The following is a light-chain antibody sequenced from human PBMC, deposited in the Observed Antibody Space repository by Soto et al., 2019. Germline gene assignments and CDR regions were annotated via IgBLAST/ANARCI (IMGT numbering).Light chain of an antibody. CDR2: DDH. V-gene: IGLV1-51*01. CDR1: SSNIGGNS. CDR3: GSWDSSLSAYV. Sequence: SVLTQPPSVSSAPGQKGTISCSGSSSNIGGNSVSWYQQLPGTAPKLLIYDDHKRPSGIPDRFSGSKSGTSATLGITGFQTGDEADYYCGSWDSSLSAYVFGTGTKVTVL. J-gene: IGLJ1*01.